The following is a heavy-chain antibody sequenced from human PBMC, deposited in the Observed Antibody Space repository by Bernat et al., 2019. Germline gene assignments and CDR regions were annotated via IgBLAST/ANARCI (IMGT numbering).Heavy chain of an antibody. J-gene: IGHJ3*02. CDR1: GGSVSSGSYY. V-gene: IGHV4-61*01. CDR3: ARDRVVTTVYFHFAFDI. Sequence: QVQLQESGPGLVKPSETLSLTCTVSGGSVSSGSYYWSWIRQPPGKGLEWIGYIYYSGGTNYNPSLKSRVTISVDTSKNQFSLKLSSVTAADTAVYYCARDRVVTTVYFHFAFDIWGQGTMVTVSS. CDR2: IYYSGGT. D-gene: IGHD4-17*01.